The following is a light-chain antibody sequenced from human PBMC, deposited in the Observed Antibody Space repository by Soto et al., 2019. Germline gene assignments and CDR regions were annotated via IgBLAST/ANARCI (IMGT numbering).Light chain of an antibody. Sequence: IQLTQSPSTLSASVGDRVTITFRASQSVQTWLAWFQQKPGKAPKLLIYDASNLEAGVPSRFRGSGSGTDFTFTISRLQPEDIATYYCQQYENLPTFGQGTRLEIK. J-gene: IGKJ5*01. CDR3: QQYENLPT. CDR1: QSVQTW. CDR2: DAS. V-gene: IGKV1-33*01.